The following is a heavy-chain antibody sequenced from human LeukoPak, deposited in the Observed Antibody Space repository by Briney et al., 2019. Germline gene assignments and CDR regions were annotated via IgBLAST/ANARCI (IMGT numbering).Heavy chain of an antibody. V-gene: IGHV3-30*18. CDR1: GFTFSNYG. J-gene: IGHJ4*02. CDR2: ISFDGSAK. D-gene: IGHD6-13*01. CDR3: TKRGIAADTSDY. Sequence: PGGSLRLSCAASGFTFSNYGMHWVRQAPGKGLEWVSVISFDGSAKYYADSVKGRFTISRDNSKNTLYLQMTSLRAEDTAVYYCTKRGIAADTSDYWGQGTLVTVSS.